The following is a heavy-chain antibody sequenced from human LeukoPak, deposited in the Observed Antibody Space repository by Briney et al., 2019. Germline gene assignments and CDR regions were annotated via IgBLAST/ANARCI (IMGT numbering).Heavy chain of an antibody. Sequence: GGSLRLSCAASGFTFDDYGMSWVRQAPGKGLEWVSGINWNGGSTGYADSVKGRFTISRDNAKNSLYLQMNSLRAEDTALYYCAREMGGYCTNGVCYRGDAFDVWGQGTMVTVSS. CDR1: GFTFDDYG. J-gene: IGHJ3*01. V-gene: IGHV3-20*04. CDR3: AREMGGYCTNGVCYRGDAFDV. CDR2: INWNGGST. D-gene: IGHD2-8*01.